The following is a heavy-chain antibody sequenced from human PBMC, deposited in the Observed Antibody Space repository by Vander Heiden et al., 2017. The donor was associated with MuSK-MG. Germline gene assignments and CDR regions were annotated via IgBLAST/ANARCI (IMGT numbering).Heavy chain of an antibody. J-gene: IGHJ3*02. CDR3: ASACSSTSCSRAFDI. CDR1: GYTFTSSY. V-gene: IGHV1-46*01. D-gene: IGHD2-2*01. CDR2: INPSGGST. Sequence: QVQLVQSGAEVKKPGASVKVSCKASGYTFTSSYMHWVRQAPGQGLEWMGIINPSGGSTSYAQKFQGRVTMTSDTSTSTVYMELSSLRSEDTAVYYCASACSSTSCSRAFDIWGQGTMVTVSS.